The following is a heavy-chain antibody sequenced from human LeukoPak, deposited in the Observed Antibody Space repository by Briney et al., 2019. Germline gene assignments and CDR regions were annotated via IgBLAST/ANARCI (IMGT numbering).Heavy chain of an antibody. CDR1: GFTFSSYS. Sequence: GGSLRLSCAASGFTFSSYSMSWVRQAPGEGLEWVSIISGSSDTTYYADSVKGRFTISRDNSKNTLYLQMNSLRAEDTAVYYCAKDSYPSGSYYYYFDYWGQGTLVTVSS. D-gene: IGHD1-26*01. J-gene: IGHJ4*02. CDR3: AKDSYPSGSYYYYFDY. V-gene: IGHV3-23*01. CDR2: ISGSSDTT.